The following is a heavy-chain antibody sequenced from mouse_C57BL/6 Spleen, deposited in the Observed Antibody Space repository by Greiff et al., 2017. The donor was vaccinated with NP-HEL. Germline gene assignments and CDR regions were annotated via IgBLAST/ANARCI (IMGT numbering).Heavy chain of an antibody. D-gene: IGHD2-2*01. CDR3: ARWLHYYAMDY. Sequence: VQLQQSGPELVKPGASVKISCKASGYAFSSSWMNWVKQRPGKGLEWIGRIYPGDGDTNYNGKFKGKATLTADKSSSTAYMQLSSLTSEDSAVYFCARWLHYYAMDYWGQGTSVTVSS. V-gene: IGHV1-82*01. CDR1: GYAFSSSW. CDR2: IYPGDGDT. J-gene: IGHJ4*01.